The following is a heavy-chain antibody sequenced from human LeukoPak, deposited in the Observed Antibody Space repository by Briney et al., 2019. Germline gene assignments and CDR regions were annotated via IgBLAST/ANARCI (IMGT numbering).Heavy chain of an antibody. CDR1: GYGFNSHW. CDR2: IYPGDSDT. CDR3: PRRLPTVGTTGGGFDV. D-gene: IGHD1-26*01. J-gene: IGHJ3*01. V-gene: IGHV5-51*01. Sequence: HGESLKISCKGSGYGFNSHWIGWVRQMPGKGLEWMGIIYPGDSDTRYSPSFQGQVTISADKSINTAYLQWRSLKASDTAMYYCPRRLPTVGTTGGGFDVWGQGTLVTVSS.